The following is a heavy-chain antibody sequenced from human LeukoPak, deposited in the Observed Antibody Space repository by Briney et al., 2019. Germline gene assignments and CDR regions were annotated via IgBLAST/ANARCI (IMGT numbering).Heavy chain of an antibody. V-gene: IGHV3-48*01. CDR3: ARTRSGGYLTFDY. D-gene: IGHD3-22*01. CDR2: ITNSGNSK. J-gene: IGHJ4*02. CDR1: EFTFSSYS. Sequence: SGGSLRLSCAASEFTFSSYSMNWVRQAPGKGLEWVSYITNSGNSKSYADSVKGRFTISRDNTKNSLYLQMNGLRAEDTAVYYCARTRSGGYLTFDYWGQGILVTVSS.